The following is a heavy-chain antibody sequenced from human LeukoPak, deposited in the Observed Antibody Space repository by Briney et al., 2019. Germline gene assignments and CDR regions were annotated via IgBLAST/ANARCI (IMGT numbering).Heavy chain of an antibody. CDR3: AHSSITIVRGVITHLNFDH. V-gene: IGHV2-5*02. Sequence: ESGPTLVKPTQTLTLTCTFSGFSLTTSGVGVGWIRQPPERALEWLALIYWDDDKRYSPSLESRLSITKDISKNQVVLTMTNMDPVDTATYYCAHSSITIVRGVITHLNFDHWGQGTLVTVSS. J-gene: IGHJ4*02. D-gene: IGHD3-10*01. CDR1: GFSLTTSGVG. CDR2: IYWDDDK.